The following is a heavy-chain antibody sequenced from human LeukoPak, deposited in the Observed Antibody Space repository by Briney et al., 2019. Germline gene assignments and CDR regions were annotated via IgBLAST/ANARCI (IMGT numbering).Heavy chain of an antibody. CDR2: IKQDGSEK. J-gene: IGHJ4*02. Sequence: GGSLRLSCAASGFTFSSYWMSWVRQAPGKGLEWVANIKQDGSEKYYVDSVKGRFTISRDNAKNSLYLQMNSLRAEDTAVYYCARGGVEQQLEEYYFDYWGQGTLVTVSS. CDR3: ARGGVEQQLEEYYFDY. CDR1: GFTFSSYW. V-gene: IGHV3-7*03. D-gene: IGHD6-13*01.